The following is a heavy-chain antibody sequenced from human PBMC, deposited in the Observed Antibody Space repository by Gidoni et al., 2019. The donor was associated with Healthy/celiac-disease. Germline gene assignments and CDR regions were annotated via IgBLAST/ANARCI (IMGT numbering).Heavy chain of an antibody. Sequence: QVQLVQSGAEVKKPGSSVKVSCKASGGTFSSYAISWVRQAPGQGLEWMGGIIPIFGTANYAQKFQGRVTITADESTSTAYMELSSLRSEDTAVYYCASGSWYGRQTINYYYYYMDVWGKGTTVTVSS. CDR2: IIPIFGTA. CDR1: GGTFSSYA. V-gene: IGHV1-69*01. J-gene: IGHJ6*03. D-gene: IGHD6-13*01. CDR3: ASGSWYGRQTINYYYYYMDV.